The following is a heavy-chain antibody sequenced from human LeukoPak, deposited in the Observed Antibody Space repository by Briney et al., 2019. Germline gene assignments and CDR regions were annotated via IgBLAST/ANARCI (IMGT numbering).Heavy chain of an antibody. CDR1: GYTFTSYG. V-gene: IGHV1-18*01. CDR3: ARDPPLTYDILDYYHGMDV. CDR2: ISAYNGNT. J-gene: IGHJ6*02. D-gene: IGHD3-9*01. Sequence: ASVKVSCKASGYTFTSYGISWVRQAPGQGLEWMGWISAYNGNTNYAQKLQGRVTMTTDTSTSTAYMELRSLRSDDTAVYYCARDPPLTYDILDYYHGMDVWGQGTTVTVSS.